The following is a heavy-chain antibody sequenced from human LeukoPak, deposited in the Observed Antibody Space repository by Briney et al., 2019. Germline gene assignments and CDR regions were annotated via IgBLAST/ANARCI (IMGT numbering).Heavy chain of an antibody. CDR3: VRDRPPDTTIVRLDS. V-gene: IGHV3-7*01. CDR1: GFPFTTYW. D-gene: IGHD5-18*01. J-gene: IGHJ4*02. Sequence: GGSLRLSCASSGFPFTTYWMSWVRQAPGKGLEWVANIKQDASEKYYVDSVEGRFTISRDNAKNSLYLQMNSLRVDDTAVYYCVRDRPPDTTIVRLDSWGQGTLVTVSS. CDR2: IKQDASEK.